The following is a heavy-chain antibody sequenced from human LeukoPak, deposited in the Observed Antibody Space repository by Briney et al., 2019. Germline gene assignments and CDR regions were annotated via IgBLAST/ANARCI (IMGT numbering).Heavy chain of an antibody. D-gene: IGHD5-12*01. Sequence: SETLSLTCTVSGDSISSYSWNWIRRAPGKRLEWIGNIYDSGSTHYNPSLRSRVTISVDTSENQLSLRLTSVTAADTAVYYCVRGANLWGQGTLVTVSS. V-gene: IGHV4-59*01. CDR1: GDSISSYS. J-gene: IGHJ5*02. CDR2: IYDSGST. CDR3: VRGANL.